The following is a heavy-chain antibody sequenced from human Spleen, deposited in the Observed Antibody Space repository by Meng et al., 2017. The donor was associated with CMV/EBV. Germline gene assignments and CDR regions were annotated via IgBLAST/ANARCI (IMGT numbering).Heavy chain of an antibody. V-gene: IGHV3-64*02. CDR3: AREPTYGSGSYSLDY. CDR2: ITSNGGST. D-gene: IGHD3-10*01. Sequence: GESLKISCAASGFTFTTYPMHWVRQAPGKGLEYVSTITSNGGSTFYADSVKGRFTISRDNSKNTLFLQMGSLRPEDTAVYYCAREPTYGSGSYSLDYWGQGTLVTVSS. CDR1: GFTFTTYP. J-gene: IGHJ4*02.